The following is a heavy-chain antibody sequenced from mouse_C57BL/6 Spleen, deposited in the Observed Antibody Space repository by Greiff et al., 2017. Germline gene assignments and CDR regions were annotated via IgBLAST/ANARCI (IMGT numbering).Heavy chain of an antibody. J-gene: IGHJ2*01. CDR2: IDPSDSYT. CDR1: GYTFTSYW. V-gene: IGHV1-50*01. CDR3: ARGGDGNYFDY. Sequence: QVQLKQPGAELVKPGASVKLSCKASGYTFTSYWMQWVKQRPGQGLEWIGEIDPSDSYTNYNQKFKGKATLTVDKSSSTAYMQLSSLTSEDSAFYYWARGGDGNYFDYWGQGTTLTVSS.